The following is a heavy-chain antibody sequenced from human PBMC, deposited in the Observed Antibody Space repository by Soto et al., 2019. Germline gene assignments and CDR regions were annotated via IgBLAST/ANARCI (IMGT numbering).Heavy chain of an antibody. CDR3: ATPTVRQGY. Sequence: SETLSLTCTVSGGSISSSSYYWGWIRQPPGKGLEWIGSIYYSGSTYYNPSLKSRVTISVDTSKNQFSLKLSSVTAADTAVYYCATPTVRQGYWGQGTLVTVSS. D-gene: IGHD4-4*01. V-gene: IGHV4-39*01. J-gene: IGHJ4*02. CDR1: GGSISSSSYY. CDR2: IYYSGST.